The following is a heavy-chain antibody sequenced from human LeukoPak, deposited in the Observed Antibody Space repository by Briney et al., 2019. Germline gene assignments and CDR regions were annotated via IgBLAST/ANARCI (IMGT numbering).Heavy chain of an antibody. CDR2: INPNSGGT. J-gene: IGHJ4*02. CDR3: ATIGGYCSSTSCYHFDY. CDR1: GYTFTGYY. V-gene: IGHV1-2*02. Sequence: ASVKVSCKASGYTFTGYYMHWVRQAPGQGLEWMGWINPNSGGTNYAQKFQGRVTMTRDTFISTAYMELSRLRSDDTAVYYCATIGGYCSSTSCYHFDYWGQGTLVTVSS. D-gene: IGHD2-2*01.